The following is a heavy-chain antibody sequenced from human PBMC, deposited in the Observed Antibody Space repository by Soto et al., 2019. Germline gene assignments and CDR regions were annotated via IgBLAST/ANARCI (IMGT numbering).Heavy chain of an antibody. CDR2: IYYTGST. J-gene: IGHJ5*02. D-gene: IGHD3-16*02. V-gene: IGHV4-59*01. CDR3: ARGGLYVWGSSRSSENWFEP. Sequence: SETLSLTCTVSGGSLRNYYWGWIRQPPGKRPEWIGNIYYTGSTDYNPSLKSRVTISVDRSTNQFSLDLNFLTAADPAVYYCARGGLYVWGSSRSSENWFEPWGQGTLVTVSS. CDR1: GGSLRNYY.